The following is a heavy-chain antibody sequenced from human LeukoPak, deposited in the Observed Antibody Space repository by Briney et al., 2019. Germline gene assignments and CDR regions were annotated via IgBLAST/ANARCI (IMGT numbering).Heavy chain of an antibody. V-gene: IGHV1-18*01. CDR2: ISAHNGYI. CDR3: AIGTSIAGRPDS. Sequence: ASVKVSCKAWGYTFTNYGISWVRQAPGQGLEWLGWISAHNGYIKYAQKFQDRVTMTTDTSTSTAYMEMGSLRSDDTGVYYCAIGTSIAGRPDSWGKGTLVTVSS. D-gene: IGHD6-6*01. J-gene: IGHJ4*02. CDR1: GYTFTNYG.